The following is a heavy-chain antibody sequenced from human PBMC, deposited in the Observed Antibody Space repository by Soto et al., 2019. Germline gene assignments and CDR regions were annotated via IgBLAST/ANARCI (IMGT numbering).Heavy chain of an antibody. D-gene: IGHD3-10*01. Sequence: HLLESGGGLVQPGVSLTLSCAATGFSLRIYAVAWIRQVPGNGLEWVSVISGTAESIYYVDSVKGRFPISRDNSRNTVYLKMNFLRAEDTALYYCAKLPIIRGNAFDLWGQGTMVTVSS. V-gene: IGHV3-23*01. CDR2: ISGTAESI. J-gene: IGHJ3*01. CDR1: GFSLRIYA. CDR3: AKLPIIRGNAFDL.